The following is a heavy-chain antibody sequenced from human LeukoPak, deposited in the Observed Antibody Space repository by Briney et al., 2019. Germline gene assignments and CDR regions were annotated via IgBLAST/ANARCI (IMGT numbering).Heavy chain of an antibody. D-gene: IGHD6-13*01. CDR1: GFTFDDYG. CDR2: INWNGGST. Sequence: GGSLRLSCAASGFTFDDYGMSWVRHAPGKGLEWVSGINWNGGSTGYADSVKGRFTISRDNAKNSLYLQMNSLRAEDTAVYYCARDLKQQLSPNWFDPWGQGTLVTVSS. V-gene: IGHV3-20*04. CDR3: ARDLKQQLSPNWFDP. J-gene: IGHJ5*02.